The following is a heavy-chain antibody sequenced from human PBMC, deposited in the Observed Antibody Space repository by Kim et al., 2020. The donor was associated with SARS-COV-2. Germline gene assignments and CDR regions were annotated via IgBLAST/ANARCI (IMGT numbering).Heavy chain of an antibody. CDR2: IYYSGST. V-gene: IGHV4-59*01. Sequence: SETLSLTCTVSGGSISSYYWSWIRQPPGKGLEWIGYIYYSGSTNYNPSLKSRVTISVDTSKNQFSLKLSSVTAADTAVYYCARDRSIAVAGTGFDYWGQGTLVTVSS. CDR3: ARDRSIAVAGTGFDY. D-gene: IGHD6-19*01. J-gene: IGHJ4*02. CDR1: GGSISSYY.